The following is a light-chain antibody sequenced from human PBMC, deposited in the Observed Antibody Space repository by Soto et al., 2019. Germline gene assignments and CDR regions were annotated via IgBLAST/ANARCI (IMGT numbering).Light chain of an antibody. V-gene: IGKV3-15*01. CDR2: DAS. CDR1: QSISRS. Sequence: EIVLTQSPATLSLSPGERATLSFRTSQSISRSLAWYQQKPGQAPRLLISDASTRATGIPARFSGSGSGTELTITISSLQSEDFALYYCHQYNSWPPGTFGQGTKVDIK. CDR3: HQYNSWPPGT. J-gene: IGKJ2*01.